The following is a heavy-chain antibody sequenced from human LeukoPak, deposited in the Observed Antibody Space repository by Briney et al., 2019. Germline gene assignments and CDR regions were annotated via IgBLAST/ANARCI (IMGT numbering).Heavy chain of an antibody. D-gene: IGHD2-15*01. J-gene: IGHJ6*04. Sequence: SETLSLTCTVSGGSISSGSYYWSWIRPPAGKGLEWIGRIYTSGSTNYNPSLKSRVTISVDTSKNQFSLKLSSVTAADTAVYYCARVAGYLDVWGKGTTVTISS. CDR1: GGSISSGSYY. CDR3: ARVAGYLDV. CDR2: IYTSGST. V-gene: IGHV4-61*02.